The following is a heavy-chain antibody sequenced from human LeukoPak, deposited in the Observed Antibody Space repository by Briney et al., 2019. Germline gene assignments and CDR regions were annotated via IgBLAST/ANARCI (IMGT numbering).Heavy chain of an antibody. CDR1: GYTFTSYY. CDR2: INPSGGST. CDR3: ARDNSVGDVAWWFDP. Sequence: ASVEVSCKASGYTFTSYYMHWVRQAPGQGLEWMGIINPSGGSTNYAQKFQGRVTMTRDMSTTTDYMELSSLRSEDTAVYYCARDNSVGDVAWWFDPWGQGTLVTVSS. V-gene: IGHV1-46*01. J-gene: IGHJ5*02. D-gene: IGHD1-26*01.